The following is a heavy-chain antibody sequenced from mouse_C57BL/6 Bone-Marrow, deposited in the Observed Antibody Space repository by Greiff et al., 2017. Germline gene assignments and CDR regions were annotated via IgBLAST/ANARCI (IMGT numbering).Heavy chain of an antibody. CDR1: GYTFTDYY. V-gene: IGHV1-26*01. J-gene: IGHJ1*03. Sequence: EVQLQQSGPELVKPGASVKISCKASGYTFTDYYMNWVKQSHGKSLEWIGDINPNNGGTSYNQKFKGKATLTVDKSSSTAYMELRSLTSEDSAVYYCAITTVVATYWYFDVWGTGTTVTVSS. CDR2: INPNNGGT. CDR3: AITTVVATYWYFDV. D-gene: IGHD1-1*01.